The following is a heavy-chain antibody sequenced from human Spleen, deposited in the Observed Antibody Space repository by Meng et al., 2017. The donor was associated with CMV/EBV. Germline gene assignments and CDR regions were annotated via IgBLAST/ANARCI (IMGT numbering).Heavy chain of an antibody. CDR3: ARDATLPDY. D-gene: IGHD2-2*01. Sequence: GESLKISCVASGFSFSSDWMHWVRQGPGKGLVWVSRITADGTITSYADSVRGRFTISRDNAKNTLYLHMDSLTAEDTAMYYCARDATLPDYWGQGTLVTVSS. J-gene: IGHJ4*02. CDR1: GFSFSSDW. V-gene: IGHV3-74*01. CDR2: ITADGTIT.